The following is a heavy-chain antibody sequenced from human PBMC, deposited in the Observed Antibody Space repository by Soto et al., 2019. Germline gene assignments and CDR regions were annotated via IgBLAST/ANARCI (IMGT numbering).Heavy chain of an antibody. CDR3: VRGFYDSGGYSSPSDY. V-gene: IGHV4-59*01. CDR1: GGSISSDY. Sequence: PSETLSLTCTVSGGSISSDYWNWIRQPPGKGLEWIASIYYNGSTNSNPSLKSRFTLSLDTSMNHFSLRLSSVTAADTSFYYCVRGFYDSGGYSSPSDYGGQGTLVTVSS. J-gene: IGHJ4*02. CDR2: IYYNGST. D-gene: IGHD3-22*01.